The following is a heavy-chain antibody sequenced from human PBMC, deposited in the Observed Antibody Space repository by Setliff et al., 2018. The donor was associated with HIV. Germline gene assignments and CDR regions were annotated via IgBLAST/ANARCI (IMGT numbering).Heavy chain of an antibody. J-gene: IGHJ4*02. CDR2: LYYSGRA. CDR3: ARGGAFCGRDSCYYLDY. D-gene: IGHD2-21*02. CDR1: GGSISGYY. Sequence: SETLSLTCTVSGGSISGYYWSWIRQPPGKGLEWIGYLYYSGRATYNPSLKSQASISVDTSRNEFSLKLSSVTAADTAVYFCARGGAFCGRDSCYYLDYWGQGNPVTVSS. V-gene: IGHV4-59*12.